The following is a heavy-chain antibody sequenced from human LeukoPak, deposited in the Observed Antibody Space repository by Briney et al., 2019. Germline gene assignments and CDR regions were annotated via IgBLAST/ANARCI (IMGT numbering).Heavy chain of an antibody. CDR1: GFTFSSYN. CDR2: ISSSSSYI. V-gene: IGHV3-21*01. CDR3: ARDWVGATNNWFDP. Sequence: GGSLRLSCAASGFTFSSYNMNWVRQAPGKGLEWVSSISSSSSYIYYADSVKGRFTISRDNAKNSLSLQMNSLRAEDTAVYYCARDWVGATNNWFDPWGQGTLVTVSS. D-gene: IGHD1-26*01. J-gene: IGHJ5*02.